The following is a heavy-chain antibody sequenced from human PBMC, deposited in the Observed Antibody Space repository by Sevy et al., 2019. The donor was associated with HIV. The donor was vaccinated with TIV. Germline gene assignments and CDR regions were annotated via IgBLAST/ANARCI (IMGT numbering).Heavy chain of an antibody. CDR2: IYSGGST. J-gene: IGHJ3*02. Sequence: GGSLRLSCAASGFTVSDNYMSWVRQAPGKGLEWASLIYSGGSTYYADSVKGRFTISRDNSKNTLYLKMDSLRAEDTAVYYCAGRVTSDSFDIWGQGTMVTVSS. CDR3: AGRVTSDSFDI. CDR1: GFTVSDNY. V-gene: IGHV3-66*02. D-gene: IGHD5-18*01.